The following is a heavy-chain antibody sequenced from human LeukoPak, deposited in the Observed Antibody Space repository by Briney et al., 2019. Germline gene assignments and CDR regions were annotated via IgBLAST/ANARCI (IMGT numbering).Heavy chain of an antibody. CDR1: GFTFSSYE. D-gene: IGHD1-1*01. Sequence: GGSLRLSCAASGFTFSSYEMNWVRQAPGKGLEWVSNISSSGSTIYYADSVRGRFTISRDNAKNSLYLQMNSLRAEDTAVYYCARDGTRWLERPDAFDIWGQGTMVTVSS. V-gene: IGHV3-48*03. CDR3: ARDGTRWLERPDAFDI. J-gene: IGHJ3*02. CDR2: ISSSGSTI.